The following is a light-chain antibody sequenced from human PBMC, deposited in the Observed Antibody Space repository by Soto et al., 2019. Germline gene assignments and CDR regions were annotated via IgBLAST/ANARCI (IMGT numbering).Light chain of an antibody. CDR2: HVS. CDR1: QGLLHSDGATF. V-gene: IGKV2-30*02. CDR3: MQGTHRPYT. J-gene: IGKJ2*01. Sequence: DVVLTQSPLSLPVTLGQPASISCRSSQGLLHSDGATFLAWFQQRPGQSPRRLIYHVSNRDSGVPDRFSGSGSGTDFTLKISRVEAEDVGVYYCMQGTHRPYTFGQGTKLEI.